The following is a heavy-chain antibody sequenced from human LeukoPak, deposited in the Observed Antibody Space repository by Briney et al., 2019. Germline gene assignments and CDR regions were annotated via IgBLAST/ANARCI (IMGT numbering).Heavy chain of an antibody. CDR3: ARERNYYDSSGYYRAFDY. Sequence: PSETLSLTCTVSGGSISSYYWSWIRQPPGKGLEWIGYIYYSGSTNYNPSLKSRVTISVDTSKNQFSLKLSSVTAADTAVYYCARERNYYDSSGYYRAFDYWGQGTLVTVSS. V-gene: IGHV4-59*01. J-gene: IGHJ4*02. CDR2: IYYSGST. D-gene: IGHD3-22*01. CDR1: GGSISSYY.